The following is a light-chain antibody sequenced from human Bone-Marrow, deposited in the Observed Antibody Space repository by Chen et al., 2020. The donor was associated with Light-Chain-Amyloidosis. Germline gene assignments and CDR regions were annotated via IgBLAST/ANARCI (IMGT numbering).Light chain of an antibody. J-gene: IGLJ2*01. V-gene: IGLV2-23*03. CDR2: EGY. Sequence: QSDLTQPASVSGSPGQSVTISCTGHRIGTFNLVSWYQQSPGNAPKLIIYEGYRRPSEVSDRFSGSTSGSTASLTISGLQTEDEADYHCCSYGGYSTFVFGGGTKLTVL. CDR1: RIGTFNL. CDR3: CSYGGYSTFV.